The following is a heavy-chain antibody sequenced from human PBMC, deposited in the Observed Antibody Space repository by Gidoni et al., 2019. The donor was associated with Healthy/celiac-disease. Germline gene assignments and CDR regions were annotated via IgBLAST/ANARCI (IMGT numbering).Heavy chain of an antibody. V-gene: IGHV3-15*01. CDR2: IKSKTDGGTT. J-gene: IGHJ6*02. CDR3: TTAAAYCGGDCSWDYYYGMDV. D-gene: IGHD2-21*02. Sequence: EVQLVESGGGLVKPGGSLRLSCAASGFTFSNAWMSWFRQAPGKGLEWVGRIKSKTDGGTTDYAAPVKGRFTISRDDSKNTLYLQMNSLKTEDTAVYYCTTAAAYCGGDCSWDYYYGMDVWGQGTTVTVSS. CDR1: GFTFSNAW.